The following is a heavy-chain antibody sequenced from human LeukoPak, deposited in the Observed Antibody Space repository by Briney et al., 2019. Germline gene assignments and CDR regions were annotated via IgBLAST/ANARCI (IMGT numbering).Heavy chain of an antibody. CDR2: ISWNSGSI. V-gene: IGHV3-9*03. CDR1: GFTFDNYV. D-gene: IGHD3-10*01. CDR3: AKDGDKYYGKGGSLDY. J-gene: IGHJ4*02. Sequence: GRSLRLSCAASGFTFDNYVMHWVRQAPGKGLEWVSGISWNSGSIGYADSVKGRFTISRDNAKNSLHLQMNSLRAEDIALYYCAKDGDKYYGKGGSLDYWGQGTLVTVSS.